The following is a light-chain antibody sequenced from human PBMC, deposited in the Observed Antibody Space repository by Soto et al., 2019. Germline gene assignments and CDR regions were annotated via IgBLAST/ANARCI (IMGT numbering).Light chain of an antibody. CDR2: GAS. J-gene: IGKJ1*01. Sequence: EIVMTQSPATLSVSPGERATLSCRASQSVSSNLAWYQQKPGQAPRLLIYGASTRATCIPARFSGSGSGAEFTLTISGLQSEDFAVYYCQQYNNWPPGTFGQGTKVEIK. CDR3: QQYNNWPPGT. V-gene: IGKV3-15*01. CDR1: QSVSSN.